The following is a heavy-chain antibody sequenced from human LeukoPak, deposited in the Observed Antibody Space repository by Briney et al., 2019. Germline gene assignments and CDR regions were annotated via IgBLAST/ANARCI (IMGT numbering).Heavy chain of an antibody. V-gene: IGHV1-69*13. CDR2: IIPIFGTA. J-gene: IGHJ6*03. CDR3: AREGDYYGSGSYQAYYYYMDV. Sequence: SVKVSCKASGGTFSSYAISWVRQAPGQGLEWMGGIIPIFGTANYAQKFQGRVTITADESTSTAYMELSSLRSEDTAVYYCAREGDYYGSGSYQAYYYYMDVWGKGTTVTVSS. D-gene: IGHD3-10*01. CDR1: GGTFSSYA.